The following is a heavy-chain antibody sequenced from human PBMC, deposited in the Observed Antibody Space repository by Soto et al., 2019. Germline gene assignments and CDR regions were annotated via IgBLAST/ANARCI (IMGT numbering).Heavy chain of an antibody. J-gene: IGHJ4*02. V-gene: IGHV1-69*01. CDR2: IIPIFGTA. CDR3: ARDRWGKWELLRYFDY. D-gene: IGHD1-26*01. CDR1: GGTFSSYA. Sequence: QVQLVQSGAEVKKPGSSVKVSCKASGGTFSSYAISWVRQAPGQGLEWMGGIIPIFGTANYAQKFQGRVTITADESTSPAYMELSSRRSEDTAVYYCARDRWGKWELLRYFDYWGQGTLVTVSS.